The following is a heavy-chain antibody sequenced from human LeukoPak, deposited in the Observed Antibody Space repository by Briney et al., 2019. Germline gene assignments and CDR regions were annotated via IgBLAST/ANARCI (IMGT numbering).Heavy chain of an antibody. CDR2: IIPILGIA. CDR3: ASRVTMVRGVPYGMDV. J-gene: IGHJ6*02. Sequence: SVKVSCKASGGTFSSYAISWVRQAPGQGLEWMGRIIPILGIANYAQKFQGRVTITAGKSTSTAYMELSSLRSEDTAVYYCASRVTMVRGVPYGMDVWGQGTTVTVSS. V-gene: IGHV1-69*04. D-gene: IGHD3-10*01. CDR1: GGTFSSYA.